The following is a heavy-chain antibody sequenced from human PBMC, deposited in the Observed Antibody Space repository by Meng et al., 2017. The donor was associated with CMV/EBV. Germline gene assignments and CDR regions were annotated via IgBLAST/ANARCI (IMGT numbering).Heavy chain of an antibody. Sequence: FSLSTSGVRGGWIRQPPGKALEWLTLIYWDDDKRYNPSLQSRLSITKDTSKNQVVLTMTDMDPVDTATYYCTYRGWGNGWYNWFDSWGQGTLVTVSS. D-gene: IGHD6-19*01. V-gene: IGHV2-5*02. J-gene: IGHJ5*01. CDR3: TYRGWGNGWYNWFDS. CDR1: FSLSTSGVR. CDR2: IYWDDDK.